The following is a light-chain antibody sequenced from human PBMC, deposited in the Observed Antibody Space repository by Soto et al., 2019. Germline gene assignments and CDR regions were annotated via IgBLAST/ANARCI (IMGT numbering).Light chain of an antibody. CDR2: DAS. J-gene: IGKJ4*01. V-gene: IGKV1D-13*01. CDR3: QHFGNFPIT. Sequence: AIQLTQSPSSLSASVGARVTITCRASQGISSALAWYQQKPGKSPKLLIYDASIFESGVPSRFSGSGSGTDFTLTISSLQPEDFATYFCQHFGNFPITFAGGTKVEI. CDR1: QGISSA.